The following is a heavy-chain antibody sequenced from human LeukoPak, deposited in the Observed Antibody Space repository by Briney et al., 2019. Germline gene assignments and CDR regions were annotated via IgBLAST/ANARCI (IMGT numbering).Heavy chain of an antibody. V-gene: IGHV4-59*01. Sequence: SETLSLTCTVSGGSISSYYWSWIRQPPGEGLEWIGYIYYSGSTNYNPSPKSRVTISVDTSKNQFSLKLSSVTAADTAVYYCARAATSYCSSTSCYTGLFFDYWGQGTLVTVSS. CDR1: GGSISSYY. J-gene: IGHJ4*02. D-gene: IGHD2-2*02. CDR2: IYYSGST. CDR3: ARAATSYCSSTSCYTGLFFDY.